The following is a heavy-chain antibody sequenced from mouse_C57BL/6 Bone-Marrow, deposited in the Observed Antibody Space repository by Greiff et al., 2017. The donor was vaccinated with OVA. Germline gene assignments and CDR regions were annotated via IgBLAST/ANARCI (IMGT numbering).Heavy chain of an antibody. J-gene: IGHJ1*03. V-gene: IGHV1-69*01. CDR2: IDPSDSYT. D-gene: IGHD1-1*01. CDR3: ARHYCGSSYHWYFDV. Sequence: QVQLQQPGAELVMPGASVKLSCKASGYTFTSYWMHWVKQRPGQGLEWIGEIDPSDSYTNYNHKFKGKSTLTVDKSSSAAYMQLSCLTSEDSAVYDGARHYCGSSYHWYFDVWGTGTTVTVSA. CDR1: GYTFTSYW.